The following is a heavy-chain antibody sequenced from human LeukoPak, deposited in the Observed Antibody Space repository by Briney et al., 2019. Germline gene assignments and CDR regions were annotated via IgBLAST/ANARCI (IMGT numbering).Heavy chain of an antibody. CDR2: IYTSGST. J-gene: IGHJ4*02. D-gene: IGHD2-2*03. CDR1: GGSISSGSYY. Sequence: TLSLTCTASGGSISSGSYYWSWIRQPAGKGLEWIGRIYTSGSTNYNPSLKSRDTISVDTSKNQFSLKLSSVTAADTAVYYCARTGVLDYLYYFDYWGQGTLVTVSS. V-gene: IGHV4-61*02. CDR3: ARTGVLDYLYYFDY.